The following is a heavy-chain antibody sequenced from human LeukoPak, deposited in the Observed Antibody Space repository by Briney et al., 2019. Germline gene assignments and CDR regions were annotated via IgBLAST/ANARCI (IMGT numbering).Heavy chain of an antibody. D-gene: IGHD2-15*01. CDR2: INHSGNT. CDR3: ARVGCSGGTCYSRDFDF. V-gene: IGHV4-34*01. J-gene: IGHJ4*02. CDR1: GGSFSGYY. Sequence: SETLSLTCAVYGGSFSGYYWSCIRQPPGKGLEWIAEINHSGNTNYNPSLKSRVTISVDTSKNQFSLNLISLTAADTAVYYCARVGCSGGTCYSRDFDFWGQGNLVTVSS.